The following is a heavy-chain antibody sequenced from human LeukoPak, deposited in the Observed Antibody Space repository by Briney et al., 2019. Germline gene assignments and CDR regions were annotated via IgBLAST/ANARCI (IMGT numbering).Heavy chain of an antibody. V-gene: IGHV3-74*03. CDR2: INHDGSST. CDR1: GFTFSTFW. CDR3: VRDWGYDSSGYWQKYFDT. Sequence: GGSLRLSCATSGFTFSTFWMHWVRQAPGKGLVWVSRINHDGSSTEYADSVKGRFSISRDNAKNTLYLQMNSLRAEDTAVYYCVRDWGYDSSGYWQKYFDTWGQGTLVTVSS. D-gene: IGHD3-22*01. J-gene: IGHJ4*02.